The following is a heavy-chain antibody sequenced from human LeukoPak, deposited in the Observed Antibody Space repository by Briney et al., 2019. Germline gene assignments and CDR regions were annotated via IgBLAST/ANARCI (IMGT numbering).Heavy chain of an antibody. CDR1: GGFISSSSYY. V-gene: IGHV4-39*01. Sequence: PSETLSLTCTVSGGFISSSSYYWDWIRQPPGKGLEWIGGIYYSGSTYYNPSLKSRVTISVDTSKNQFSLKLNSVTAADTSVYYCARAGPSHNWFDPWGQGTLVIVSS. CDR2: IYYSGST. CDR3: ARAGPSHNWFDP. J-gene: IGHJ5*02.